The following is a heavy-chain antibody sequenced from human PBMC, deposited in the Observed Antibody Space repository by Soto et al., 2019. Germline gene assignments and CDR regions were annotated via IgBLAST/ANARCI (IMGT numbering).Heavy chain of an antibody. V-gene: IGHV2-5*02. CDR2: IYWDDDK. J-gene: IGHJ4*02. CDR3: AHRAVLCSGGTCYSHPFDF. Sequence: QITLKESGPPLVKPTQTLTLTCTFSGFSLTTTGVGVGWTRQPPGKALEWLAIIYWDDDKRYSPSLKSRLTITKDTSKNQVVLTMTNMDPVDTATYFCAHRAVLCSGGTCYSHPFDFWGQGTLVTVSS. D-gene: IGHD2-15*01. CDR1: GFSLTTTGVG.